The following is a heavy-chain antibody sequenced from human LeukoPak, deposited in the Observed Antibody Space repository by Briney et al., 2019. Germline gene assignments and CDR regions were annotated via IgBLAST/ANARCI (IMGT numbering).Heavy chain of an antibody. Sequence: PGGSLRLSCAASGFTFSSYWMSWVRQAPGKGLEWVANIKQDGSEKYYVDSVKGRFTISRDNAKNSLYLQMNSLRAEDTAVYYCASEATVPMYYFDYWGQGTLVTVSS. CDR2: IKQDGSEK. CDR3: ASEATVPMYYFDY. CDR1: GFTFSSYW. J-gene: IGHJ4*02. V-gene: IGHV3-7*01. D-gene: IGHD4-17*01.